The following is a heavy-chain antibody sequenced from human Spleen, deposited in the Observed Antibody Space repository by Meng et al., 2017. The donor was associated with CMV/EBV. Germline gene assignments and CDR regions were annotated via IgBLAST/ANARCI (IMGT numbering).Heavy chain of an antibody. CDR1: GFTVSSNY. D-gene: IGHD2-8*01. CDR3: ARDGLLCTNGVCHDYYYYGMDV. V-gene: IGHV3-11*04. CDR2: ISSSGSTI. Sequence: GESLKISCAASGFTVSSNYMSWVRQAPGKGLEWVSYISSSGSTIYYADSVKGRFTISRDNAKNSLYLQMNSLRAEDTAVYYCARDGLLCTNGVCHDYYYYGMDVWGQGTTVTVSS. J-gene: IGHJ6*02.